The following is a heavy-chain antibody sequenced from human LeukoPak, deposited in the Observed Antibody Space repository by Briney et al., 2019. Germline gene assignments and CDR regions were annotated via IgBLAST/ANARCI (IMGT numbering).Heavy chain of an antibody. V-gene: IGHV4-31*03. CDR2: IYYSGST. Sequence: ASETLSLTCTVSGGSISSGGYYWSWIRQHPGKGLEWIGYIYYSGSTYYNPSLKSRVTISVDTSKNQFSLKLSSVTAADTAVYYCARAQRPYGGNFDYWGQGTLVTVSS. CDR1: GGSISSGGYY. D-gene: IGHD4-23*01. CDR3: ARAQRPYGGNFDY. J-gene: IGHJ4*02.